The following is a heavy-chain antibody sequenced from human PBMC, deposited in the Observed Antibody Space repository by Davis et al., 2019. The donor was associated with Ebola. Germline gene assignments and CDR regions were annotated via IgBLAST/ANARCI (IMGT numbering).Heavy chain of an antibody. V-gene: IGHV4-59*08. CDR1: GGSFSGYY. CDR3: ARHRKVTTPFDY. CDR2: IYYSGST. J-gene: IGHJ4*02. D-gene: IGHD4-17*01. Sequence: PGGSLRLSCAVYGGSFSGYYWSWIRQPPGKGLEWIGYIYYSGSTNYNPSLKSRVTISVDTSKNQFSLKLSSVTAADTAVYYCARHRKVTTPFDYWGQGTLVTVSS.